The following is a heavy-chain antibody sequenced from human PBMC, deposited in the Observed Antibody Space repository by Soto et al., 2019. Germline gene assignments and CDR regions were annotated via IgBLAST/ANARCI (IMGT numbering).Heavy chain of an antibody. CDR1: GASFTAYY. V-gene: IGHV3-11*01. CDR3: ARDLGYYDSSGYFDY. CDR2: ISSSDSII. Sequence: LSLTCTVSGASFTAYYWSWIRQAPGKGLEWVSYISSSDSIIYYSDSVKGRFIISRDNAKNSLYLQMNSLRAEDTAVYYCARDLGYYDSSGYFDYWGQGTLVTVS. J-gene: IGHJ4*02. D-gene: IGHD3-22*01.